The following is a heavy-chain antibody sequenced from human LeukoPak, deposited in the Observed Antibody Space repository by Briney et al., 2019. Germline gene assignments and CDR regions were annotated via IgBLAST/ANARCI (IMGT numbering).Heavy chain of an antibody. CDR1: GFTFSSYA. D-gene: IGHD6-19*01. V-gene: IGHV3-23*01. CDR2: ISGGSGST. Sequence: GGSLRLSCTASGFTFSSYAMSWVRQAPGKGLEGVSAISGGSGSTYYADSVKGRFTISRDNSKNTLYLQMNGLRAEDTAVYYCARREYSSGWYARDWGQGSLVTVSS. J-gene: IGHJ4*02. CDR3: ARREYSSGWYARD.